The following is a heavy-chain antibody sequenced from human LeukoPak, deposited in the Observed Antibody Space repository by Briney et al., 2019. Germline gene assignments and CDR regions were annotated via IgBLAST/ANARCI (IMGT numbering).Heavy chain of an antibody. Sequence: GGSLRLSCAASGFTFSTYAMTWVRQAPGKGLEWVSGFSAGGGSTFYADSVKGRFTISRDNSKNTLYLQMNSLRAADTAVYYCAKSGSIAVTGYFDYWGQGALVTVSS. D-gene: IGHD6-19*01. CDR1: GFTFSTYA. CDR2: FSAGGGST. J-gene: IGHJ4*02. CDR3: AKSGSIAVTGYFDY. V-gene: IGHV3-23*01.